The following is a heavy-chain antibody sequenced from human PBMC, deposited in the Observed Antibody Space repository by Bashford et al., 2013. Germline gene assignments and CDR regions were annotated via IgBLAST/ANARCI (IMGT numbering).Heavy chain of an antibody. J-gene: IGHJ4*02. CDR2: IYSSGTT. CDR3: ARDPPSGPVDY. CDR1: GGSISGYY. Sequence: SETLSLTCSVSGGSISGYYWSWIRQSAGKGLQWIGRIYSSGTTNYNPSLKSRVIMSVDTSKNQFSLKLSSVTAADTAVYYCARDPPSGPVDYWGQGILVTVSS. D-gene: IGHD2-2*01. V-gene: IGHV4-4*07.